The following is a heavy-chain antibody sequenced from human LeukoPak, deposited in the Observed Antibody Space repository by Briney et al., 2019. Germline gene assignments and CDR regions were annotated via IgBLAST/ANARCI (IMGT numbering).Heavy chain of an antibody. V-gene: IGHV3-20*04. J-gene: IGHJ4*02. Sequence: GGSLRLSCAASGFTFDDYGMSWVRQAPGKGLEWVSGINWNGGSTGYADSVKGRFTISRDNAKNSLYLQMNSLRAEDTALYYCARDPGDYYDSSGYYPDYWGQGTLVTVSS. D-gene: IGHD3-22*01. CDR2: INWNGGST. CDR1: GFTFDDYG. CDR3: ARDPGDYYDSSGYYPDY.